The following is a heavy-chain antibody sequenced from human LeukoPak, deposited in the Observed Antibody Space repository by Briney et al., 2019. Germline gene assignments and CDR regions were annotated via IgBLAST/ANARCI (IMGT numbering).Heavy chain of an antibody. CDR3: ARRGGVALDY. D-gene: IGHD3-16*01. J-gene: IGHJ4*02. Sequence: SETLSLTCTVSGYSISSGYYWGWIRQPPGKGLEWIGSIYHSGSTYYNPSLKSRVTISVDTSKNQFSLKLSSVTAADTAVYYCARRGGVALDYWGQGTLVTVSS. V-gene: IGHV4-38-2*02. CDR1: GYSISSGYY. CDR2: IYHSGST.